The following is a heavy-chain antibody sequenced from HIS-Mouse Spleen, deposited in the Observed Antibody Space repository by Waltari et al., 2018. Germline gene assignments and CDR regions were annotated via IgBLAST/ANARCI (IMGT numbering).Heavy chain of an antibody. CDR3: AKDKHHAFDY. V-gene: IGHV3-30*18. CDR1: GFTFSSYG. J-gene: IGHJ4*02. CDR2: ISYYGSNK. Sequence: QVQLVESGGGVVQPGRSLRLSCAASGFTFSSYGRHWVRQAPGKGLAWVAVISYYGSNKYYADSVKGRFTISRDNSKNTLYLQMNSLRAEDTAVYYCAKDKHHAFDYWGQGTLVTVSS.